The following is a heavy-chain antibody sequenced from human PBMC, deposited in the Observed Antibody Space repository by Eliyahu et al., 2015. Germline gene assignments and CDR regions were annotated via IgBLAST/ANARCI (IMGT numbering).Heavy chain of an antibody. J-gene: IGHJ3*02. D-gene: IGHD6-19*01. CDR3: ARAVLAVAAPPGAFDI. CDR2: IIPIFGTA. CDR1: GGXFSSYA. V-gene: IGHV1-69*01. Sequence: QVQLVQSGAEVKKPGSSVKVSCKASGGXFSSYAISWVXQAPGQGLEWMGGIIPIFGTANYAQKFQGRVTITADESTSTAYMELSSLRSEDTAVYYCARAVLAVAAPPGAFDIWGQGTMVTVSS.